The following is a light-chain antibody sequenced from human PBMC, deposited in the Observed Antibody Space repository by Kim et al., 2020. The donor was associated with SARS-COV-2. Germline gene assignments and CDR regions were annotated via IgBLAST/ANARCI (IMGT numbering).Light chain of an antibody. CDR1: QSVLYSSNNKNY. CDR2: WAS. Sequence: DIVMTQSPDSLAVSLGERATINCKSSQSVLYSSNNKNYLTWYQQKPGQPPKLLLYWASTRESGVPDRFSGSGSGTDFTLTISSLQAEDVAVYYCQQYYNVSWTFGQGTKVDIK. V-gene: IGKV4-1*01. J-gene: IGKJ1*01. CDR3: QQYYNVSWT.